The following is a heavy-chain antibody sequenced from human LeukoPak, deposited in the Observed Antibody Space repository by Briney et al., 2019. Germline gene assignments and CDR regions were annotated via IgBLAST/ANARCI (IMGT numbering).Heavy chain of an antibody. V-gene: IGHV3-7*01. CDR2: IKQDGSEK. CDR1: GFTFNSYW. Sequence: GGSLRLSCAASGFTFNSYWMSWVRQAPGKGLEWVANIKQDGSEKYYVDSVKGRFTISRDNAKNSLYLQMDSLRAEDTAVYYCARDFDRAGDYHHFDFWGQGTLVTVSS. CDR3: ARDFDRAGDYHHFDF. J-gene: IGHJ4*02. D-gene: IGHD3-9*01.